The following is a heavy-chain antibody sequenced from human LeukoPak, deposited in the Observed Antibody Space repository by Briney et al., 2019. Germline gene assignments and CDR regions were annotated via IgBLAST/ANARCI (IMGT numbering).Heavy chain of an antibody. CDR1: GNTFMKFD. Sequence: ASVKVSCKASGNTFMKFDFHWVRQATGQVPEWMGRLNPHNGNTEYAPKFQGRVTMTRNTSITTAHMELSSLTSEDTAVYYCATGMFDSDYSSLGFEYWGLGTPVSVSS. CDR3: ATGMFDSDYSSLGFEY. V-gene: IGHV1-8*01. J-gene: IGHJ4*02. CDR2: LNPHNGNT. D-gene: IGHD3-22*01.